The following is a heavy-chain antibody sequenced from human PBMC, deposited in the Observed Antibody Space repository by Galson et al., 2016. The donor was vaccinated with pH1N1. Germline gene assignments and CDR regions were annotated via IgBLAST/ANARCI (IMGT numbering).Heavy chain of an antibody. CDR2: VYISGNT. J-gene: IGHJ4*02. Sequence: TLSLTCAVSGDSFRTTSHHWSWIRQPAGKGPEWMGNVYISGNTNYNPSLRSRITISIDTSKKRISLRLNSVTAADTAVYYCAGPGDYFDYWGQGILVTVSS. D-gene: IGHD7-27*01. CDR3: AGPGDYFDY. CDR1: GDSFRTTSHH. V-gene: IGHV4-61*09.